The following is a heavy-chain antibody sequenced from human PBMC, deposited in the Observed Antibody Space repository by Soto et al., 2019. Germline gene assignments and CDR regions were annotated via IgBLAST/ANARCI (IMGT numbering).Heavy chain of an antibody. J-gene: IGHJ4*02. Sequence: SETLTHTCTVSCGSVSRSSYSWCWNRQSPVKGMLWIGYIYYSASTNYNPYLKSRVHISVDTSKNRFSLKLSSVTAADTAVYYVARSSRYDPMFDYWGQGTWVTVSS. V-gene: IGHV4-61*01. CDR2: IYYSAST. CDR1: CGSVSRSSYS. D-gene: IGHD5-12*01. CDR3: ARSSRYDPMFDY.